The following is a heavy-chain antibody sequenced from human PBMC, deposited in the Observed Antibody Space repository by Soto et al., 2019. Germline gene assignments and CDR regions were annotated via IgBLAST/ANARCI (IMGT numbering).Heavy chain of an antibody. D-gene: IGHD3-10*01. CDR2: ISSSSSTI. V-gene: IGHV3-48*01. J-gene: IGHJ4*02. CDR3: AGGLGGSGSYKGY. Sequence: GESLKISCAASGFTFSSYSMNWVRQAPGKGLEWVSYISSSSSTIYYADSVKGRFTISRDNAKNSLYLQMNSLRAEDTAVYYCAGGLGGSGSYKGYWGQGTLVTVSS. CDR1: GFTFSSYS.